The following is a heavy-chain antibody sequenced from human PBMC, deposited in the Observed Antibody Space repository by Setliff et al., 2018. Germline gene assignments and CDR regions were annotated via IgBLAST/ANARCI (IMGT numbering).Heavy chain of an antibody. J-gene: IGHJ4*02. CDR2: INAGNGNT. V-gene: IGHV1-3*01. CDR1: GCTFSSYS. D-gene: IGHD7-27*01. CDR3: ARGWAALGIIGY. Sequence: ASVKVSCKASGCTFSSYSIHWVRQAPGQRLEWMGWINAGNGNTKYSQKFQGRVTMTRNTSTSTAYMELSRLTSEDTAVYFCARGWAALGIIGYWGQGTLVTVSS.